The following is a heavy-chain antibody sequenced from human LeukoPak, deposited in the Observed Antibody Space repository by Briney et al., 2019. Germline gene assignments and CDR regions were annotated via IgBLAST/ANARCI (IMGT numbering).Heavy chain of an antibody. CDR1: GFTFSSYW. D-gene: IGHD6-13*01. CDR2: IKKDGSEK. CDR3: AKDNDSSSWYVFFDL. J-gene: IGHJ2*01. Sequence: PGGSLRLSCAASGFTFSSYWMSWVRQAPGKGLEWVANIKKDGSEKYYVDSVKGRFTISRDNSKNTLYLQMNSLRAEDTAVYYCAKDNDSSSWYVFFDLWGRGTLVTVSS. V-gene: IGHV3-7*03.